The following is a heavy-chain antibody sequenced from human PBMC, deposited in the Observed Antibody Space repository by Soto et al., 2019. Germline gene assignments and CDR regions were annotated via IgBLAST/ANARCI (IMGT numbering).Heavy chain of an antibody. D-gene: IGHD6-6*01. CDR1: GGTFSSYA. Sequence: QVQLVQSGAEVKKPGSSVKVSCKASGGTFSSYAINWVRQAPGQGLEWMGRIVPMFGIPNFAPKFQGRVTMTADRSTTASYMKLSSQRSEDTAVYYCASGPYTSSSGGYYYYYLDVWGKGTTVTVSS. V-gene: IGHV1-69*02. CDR2: IVPMFGIP. J-gene: IGHJ6*03. CDR3: ASGPYTSSSGGYYYYYLDV.